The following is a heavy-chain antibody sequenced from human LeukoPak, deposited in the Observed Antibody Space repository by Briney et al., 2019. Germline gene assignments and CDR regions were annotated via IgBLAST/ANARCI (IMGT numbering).Heavy chain of an antibody. Sequence: ASVKVSCKASGYTFTSYYMHWVRQAPGQGLEWMGIIRPSGGSTSYAQKFQGRVTVTRDTSTTTVHMELRGLRSEDTAVYYCARDQEGFDYWGQGTVVTVSS. V-gene: IGHV1-46*01. CDR3: ARDQEGFDY. J-gene: IGHJ4*02. CDR2: IRPSGGST. CDR1: GYTFTSYY.